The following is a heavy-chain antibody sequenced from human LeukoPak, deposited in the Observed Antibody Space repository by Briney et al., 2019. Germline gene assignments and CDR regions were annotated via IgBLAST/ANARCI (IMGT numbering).Heavy chain of an antibody. D-gene: IGHD2-2*01. J-gene: IGHJ4*02. Sequence: PGGSLRLSCAASGFTFGDYAMHWVRQAPGKGLEWVSGISWNSDSIGYADSVKGRFTVSRDNSKNTFYLQMNSLRADDTAIYYCARANYCTDTTCYAYYFDYWGQGTLVTVSS. V-gene: IGHV3-9*01. CDR2: ISWNSDSI. CDR3: ARANYCTDTTCYAYYFDY. CDR1: GFTFGDYA.